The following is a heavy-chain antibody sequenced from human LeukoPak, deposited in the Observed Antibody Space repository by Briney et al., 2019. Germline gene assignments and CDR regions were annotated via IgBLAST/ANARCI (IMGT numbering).Heavy chain of an antibody. CDR1: GLTFSTYG. CDR3: ARRAGAYSHPYDY. D-gene: IGHD4/OR15-4a*01. Sequence: GGSLRLACAASGLTFSTYGMYWVRQAPGKGLEWVSAISGRDGNTYYADSVKGRFTISRDNSKNTLYLQMNSLRAEDTAVYYCARRAGAYSHPYDYWGQGTLVTVSS. J-gene: IGHJ4*02. CDR2: ISGRDGNT. V-gene: IGHV3-23*01.